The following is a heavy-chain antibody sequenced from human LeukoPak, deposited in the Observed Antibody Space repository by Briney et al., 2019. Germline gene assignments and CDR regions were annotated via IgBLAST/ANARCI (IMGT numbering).Heavy chain of an antibody. Sequence: GASVKVSCKASGFTFTNYGITWVRQAPGQGLEWMGWISAYYGDTNYAQKLRYRVTMTTDTSTSTAYMELRSLRSDDTAVYYCARVGEQHLDYYFDYWGQGTLVTVSS. CDR1: GFTFTNYG. D-gene: IGHD6-13*01. CDR2: ISAYYGDT. V-gene: IGHV1-18*04. CDR3: ARVGEQHLDYYFDY. J-gene: IGHJ4*02.